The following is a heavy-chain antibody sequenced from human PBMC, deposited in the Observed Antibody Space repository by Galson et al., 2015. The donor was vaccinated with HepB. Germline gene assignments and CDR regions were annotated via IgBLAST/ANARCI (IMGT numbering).Heavy chain of an antibody. V-gene: IGHV1-2*02. Sequence: SVKVSCKASGYTFTAYYMHWVRQAPGQGLEWVGWTNPQNGATTYAQKFQGRVTMTSDTSINTAYMDLISLRSDDTALYFCARSGTGWAANWLDPWGPGTLVTVSS. J-gene: IGHJ5*02. CDR1: GYTFTAYY. D-gene: IGHD6-19*01. CDR2: TNPQNGAT. CDR3: ARSGTGWAANWLDP.